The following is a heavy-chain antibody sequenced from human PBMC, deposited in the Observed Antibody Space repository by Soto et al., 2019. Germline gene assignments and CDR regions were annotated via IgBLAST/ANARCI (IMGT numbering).Heavy chain of an antibody. V-gene: IGHV4-59*01. J-gene: IGHJ1*01. CDR1: YGSISGYY. CDR2: MFYSGET. Sequence: QVQLQESGPGLVKPSETLSLTCTVSYGSISGYYWSWIRQPPGKGLEWIGHMFYSGETNYNPSFQSLFARAVDTAKNQFSLTLISVTVADTAVYYCVRERKPVAGTLTGYHLWGHGTLVIVSS. D-gene: IGHD6-19*01. CDR3: VRERKPVAGTLTGYHL.